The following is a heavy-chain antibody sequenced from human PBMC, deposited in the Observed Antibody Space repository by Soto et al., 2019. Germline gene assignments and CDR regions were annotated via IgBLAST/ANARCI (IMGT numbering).Heavy chain of an antibody. Sequence: PSETLSLTCTVSGASIRSYYWSWIRQTTGKGLEWIGHMYKSGTTNYNPSLKSRLTISVDTSKNQFSLKLSSVTAADTAVYYCARGGRYYDFWSGYSSPRPFDYWGQGTLVTVS. CDR1: GASIRSYY. D-gene: IGHD3-3*01. J-gene: IGHJ4*02. CDR2: MYKSGTT. CDR3: ARGGRYYDFWSGYSSPRPFDY. V-gene: IGHV4-59*12.